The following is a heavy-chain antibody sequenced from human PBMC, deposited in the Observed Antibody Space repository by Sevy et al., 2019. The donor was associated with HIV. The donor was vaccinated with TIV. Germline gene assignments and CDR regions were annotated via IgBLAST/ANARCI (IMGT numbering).Heavy chain of an antibody. CDR3: TRVDYYDTSGSHY. V-gene: IGHV3-21*01. CDR2: ISSGSSYK. Sequence: GGSLRLSCEASGFTFRDYSMNWVRQAPGKGLEWVSSISSGSSYKKYGDSVKGRFTISRDNAKNSLYLQLNSLRAEDTAAYYCTRVDYYDTSGSHYWGQGTLVTISS. CDR1: GFTFRDYS. D-gene: IGHD3-22*01. J-gene: IGHJ4*02.